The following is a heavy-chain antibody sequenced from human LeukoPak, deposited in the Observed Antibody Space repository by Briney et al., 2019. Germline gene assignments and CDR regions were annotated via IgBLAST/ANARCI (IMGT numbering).Heavy chain of an antibody. CDR3: ATRGCSVGYCSAYFDY. V-gene: IGHV3-7*01. Sequence: GGSLRLSCAASGFTFSSYWRSWVRQAPGKGLDWVANIKQDGSEKYYVASLKGRFTISRDHAKSSLSLQMNSLRAYDTAGYYCATRGCSVGYCSAYFDYWGQGTLVTVS. J-gene: IGHJ4*02. D-gene: IGHD2-21*01. CDR2: IKQDGSEK. CDR1: GFTFSSYW.